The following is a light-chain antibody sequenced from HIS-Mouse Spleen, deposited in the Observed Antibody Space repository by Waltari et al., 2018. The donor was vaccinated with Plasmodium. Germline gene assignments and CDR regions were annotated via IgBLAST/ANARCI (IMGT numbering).Light chain of an antibody. J-gene: IGLJ3*02. CDR3: YSTDSSGNHSRV. CDR2: EGS. Sequence: SYELTQPPSVSVSPGQTARITCSGDALPKKYAYWYQQKSGQAPVLVIYEGSKRPSGIPERFSGSSSGTMATFSGAQVEDEADYYCYSTDSSGNHSRVFGGGTKLTVL. CDR1: ALPKKY. V-gene: IGLV3-10*01.